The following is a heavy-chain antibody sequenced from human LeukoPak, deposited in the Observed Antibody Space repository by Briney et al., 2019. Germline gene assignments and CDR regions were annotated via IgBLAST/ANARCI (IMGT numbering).Heavy chain of an antibody. D-gene: IGHD2-2*01. CDR2: IIPILGIT. V-gene: IGHV1-69*04. CDR3: ARGGYCSSTSCPFDF. Sequence: SVKVSCKASGGTFSTYAISWMRQAPGQGLEWMGRIIPILGITNYAQKFQGRVTITADNSTTTASMELSSLRSEDTAVYYCARGGYCSSTSCPFDFWGQGTLVTVSS. CDR1: GGTFSTYA. J-gene: IGHJ4*02.